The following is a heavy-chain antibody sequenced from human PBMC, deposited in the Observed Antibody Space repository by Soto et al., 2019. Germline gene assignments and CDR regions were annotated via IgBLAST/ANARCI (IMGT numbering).Heavy chain of an antibody. CDR3: TTDSRTHCAPFFDY. D-gene: IGHD2-21*01. CDR1: GGSISSYY. CDR2: IYYSGST. V-gene: IGHV4-59*12. J-gene: IGHJ4*02. Sequence: SETLSLTCTVSGGSISSYYWSWIRQPPGKGLEWIGYIYYSGSTNYNPSLKSRVTISVDTSKNQFSLQMNSLKTEDTAVYYCTTDSRTHCAPFFDYWGQGVLVTVSS.